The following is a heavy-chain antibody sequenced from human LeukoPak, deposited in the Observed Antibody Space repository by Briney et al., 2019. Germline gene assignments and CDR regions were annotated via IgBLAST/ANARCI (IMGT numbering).Heavy chain of an antibody. Sequence: GESLRLSCAASGFTFNIYTMYWVRQAPGKGLVWVSRINDDGSATFYADSVKGRFTISRDNAKNTLFLQINSLRAEDTAVYYCAREILAPGKTHDYWGQGTLVTVSS. CDR1: GFTFNIYT. V-gene: IGHV3-74*01. CDR3: AREILAPGKTHDY. CDR2: INDDGSAT. J-gene: IGHJ4*02.